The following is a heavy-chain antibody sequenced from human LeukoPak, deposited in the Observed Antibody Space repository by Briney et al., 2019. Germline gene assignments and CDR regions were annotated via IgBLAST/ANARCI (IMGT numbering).Heavy chain of an antibody. J-gene: IGHJ4*02. CDR1: GGSISSGSYY. D-gene: IGHD1-26*01. V-gene: IGHV4-61*02. CDR2: IYTSGST. Sequence: SETLSLTCTVSGGSISSGSYYWDWIRQPAGKGLEWIGRIYTSGSTNYNPSLKSRVTISVDTSKNQFSLKLSSVTAADTAVYYCARGVSGRTYYFDYWGQGTLVTVSS. CDR3: ARGVSGRTYYFDY.